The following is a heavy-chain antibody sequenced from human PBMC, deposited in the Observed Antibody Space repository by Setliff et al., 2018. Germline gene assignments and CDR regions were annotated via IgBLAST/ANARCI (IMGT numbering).Heavy chain of an antibody. J-gene: IGHJ4*02. D-gene: IGHD1-26*01. V-gene: IGHV4-61*02. CDR2: LHTSGST. Sequence: SETLSLTCAVSGGSISSGSYYWSWIRQPAGKGLEWVGRLHTSGSTNYNPSLKSRVTISVDTSKNQFSLKLSSVTAADTAVYYCARDNTIVGATDYWGQGALVTVSS. CDR3: ARDNTIVGATDY. CDR1: GGSISSGSYY.